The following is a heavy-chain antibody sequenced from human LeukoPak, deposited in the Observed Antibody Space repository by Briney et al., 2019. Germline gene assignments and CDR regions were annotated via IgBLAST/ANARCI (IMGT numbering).Heavy chain of an antibody. CDR2: INHSGST. J-gene: IGHJ4*02. D-gene: IGHD3-3*01. CDR3: ARGDYDFWSGYHFDY. V-gene: IGHV4-34*01. Sequence: SETLSLTCAVYGGSFSGYYWSWIGQPPGKGLEWIGEINHSGSTNCNPSLKSRVTISVDTSKNQFSLKLSSVTAADTAVYYCARGDYDFWSGYHFDYWGQGTLVTVSS. CDR1: GGSFSGYY.